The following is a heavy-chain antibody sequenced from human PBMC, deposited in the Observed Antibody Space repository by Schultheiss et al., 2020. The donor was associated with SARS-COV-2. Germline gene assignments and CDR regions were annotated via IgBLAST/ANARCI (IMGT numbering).Heavy chain of an antibody. J-gene: IGHJ4*02. CDR1: DSSFRKYW. D-gene: IGHD6-6*01. CDR2: LDSDGSST. Sequence: GGSLRLSCAASDSSFRKYWMHWVRQAPGKGLVWVSRLDSDGSSTSYADSVKGRFTISRDNAKNTLYLQMNSLRAEDTAVYYCARESSIAARRSSLGFDYWGQGTLVTVSS. V-gene: IGHV3-74*01. CDR3: ARESSIAARRSSLGFDY.